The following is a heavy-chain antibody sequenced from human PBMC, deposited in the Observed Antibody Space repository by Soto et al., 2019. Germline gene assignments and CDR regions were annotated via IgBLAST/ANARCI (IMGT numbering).Heavy chain of an antibody. J-gene: IGHJ4*02. D-gene: IGHD6-19*01. CDR3: ATGAPISGLVFDH. V-gene: IGHV3-15*01. CDR2: IKSKTDGGTA. Sequence: EVQLVESGGGLVKPGGSLRLSCEASGFTFSNAWVNWVRQAPGKGLEWIGRIKSKTDGGTADYAALVKGRFSISRDDSKNTLYLQINSLKTEDTAMYYCATGAPISGLVFDHWGQGTLVTVSS. CDR1: GFTFSNAW.